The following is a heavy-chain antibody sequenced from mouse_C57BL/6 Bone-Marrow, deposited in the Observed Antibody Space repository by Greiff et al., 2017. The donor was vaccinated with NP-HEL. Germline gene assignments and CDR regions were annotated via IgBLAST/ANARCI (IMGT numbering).Heavy chain of an antibody. J-gene: IGHJ3*01. D-gene: IGHD1-1*01. Sequence: VQLQQPGAELVRPGSSVKLSCKASGYTFTSYWMDWVKQRPGQGLEWIGNIYPSDSETHHNQKFKDKATLTVDKSSSTAYMQLSSLTSEDSAVYYCARGDYGSSYRFAYWGQGTLVTVSA. CDR2: IYPSDSET. CDR3: ARGDYGSSYRFAY. CDR1: GYTFTSYW. V-gene: IGHV1-61*01.